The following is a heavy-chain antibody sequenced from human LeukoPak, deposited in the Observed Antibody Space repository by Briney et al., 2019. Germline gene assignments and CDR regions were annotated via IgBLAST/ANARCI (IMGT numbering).Heavy chain of an antibody. V-gene: IGHV3-30-3*01. CDR3: ARDAYYDFWSGYSYYFDY. CDR2: ISYDGSNK. D-gene: IGHD3-3*01. J-gene: IGHJ4*02. Sequence: GRSLRPSCAASGFTFSSYAMHWVRQAPGKGLEWVAVISYDGSNKYYADSVKGRFTISRDNSKNTLYLQMNSLRAEDTAVYYCARDAYYDFWSGYSYYFDYWGQGTLVTVSS. CDR1: GFTFSSYA.